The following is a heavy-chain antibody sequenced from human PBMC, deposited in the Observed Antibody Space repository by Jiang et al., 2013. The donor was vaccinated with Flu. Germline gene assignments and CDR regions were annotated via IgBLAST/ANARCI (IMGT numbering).Heavy chain of an antibody. CDR2: INPNSGGT. CDR1: GYTFTGYY. CDR3: ATSPARYYDFWSGLGY. Sequence: KVSCKASGYTFTGYYMHWVRQAPGQGLEWMGWINPNSGGTNYAQKFQGRVTMTRDTSISTAYMELSRLRSDDTAVYYCATSPARYYDFWSGLGYWGQGTLVTVSS. J-gene: IGHJ4*02. V-gene: IGHV1-2*02. D-gene: IGHD3-3*01.